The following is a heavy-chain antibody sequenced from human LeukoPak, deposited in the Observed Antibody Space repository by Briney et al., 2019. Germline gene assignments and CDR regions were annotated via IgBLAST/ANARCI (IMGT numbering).Heavy chain of an antibody. CDR1: GITISSNY. J-gene: IGHJ3*01. D-gene: IGHD2-15*01. Sequence: GGSLRLSCAASGITISSNYMSWVREAPGKGLEWVSVIYSGGSTNYADSVKGRFTISRDNSKNTLYLQMNSLRAEDTAVYYCEVWVAAADFDLWGQGTMVTVSS. CDR2: IYSGGST. V-gene: IGHV3-66*01. CDR3: EVWVAAADFDL.